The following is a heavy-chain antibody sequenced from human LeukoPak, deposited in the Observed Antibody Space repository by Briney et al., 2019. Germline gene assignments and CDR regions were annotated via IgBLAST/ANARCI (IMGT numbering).Heavy chain of an antibody. CDR1: GFTFSSYE. D-gene: IGHD3/OR15-3a*01. CDR3: TRAVAAADFSPGY. V-gene: IGHV3-48*03. J-gene: IGHJ4*02. Sequence: GGSLRLSCAASGFTFSSYEMNWVRQAPGKGLEWVSYISSSGSTIYYADSVKGRFTISRDNAKNSVYLQMNSLRAEDTAVYYCTRAVAAADFSPGYWGQGTLVTVSS. CDR2: ISSSGSTI.